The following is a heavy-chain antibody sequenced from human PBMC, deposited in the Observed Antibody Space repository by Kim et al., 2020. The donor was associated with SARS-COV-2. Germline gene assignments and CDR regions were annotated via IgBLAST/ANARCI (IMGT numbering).Heavy chain of an antibody. J-gene: IGHJ4*02. D-gene: IGHD6-13*01. V-gene: IGHV3-66*04. Sequence: GGSLRLSCAASGFTVSSNYMSWVRQAPGQGLEWVSVIYSGGGTNYADSVKGRFTISRDNSENTLYLQMNSLRAEDTAVYYCARRYSSSWFLDYWGQGTLGTVSS. CDR1: GFTVSSNY. CDR2: IYSGGGT. CDR3: ARRYSSSWFLDY.